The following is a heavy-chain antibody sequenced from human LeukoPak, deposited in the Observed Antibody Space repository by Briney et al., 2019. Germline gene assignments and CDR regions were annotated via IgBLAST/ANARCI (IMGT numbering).Heavy chain of an antibody. CDR3: VRGGHKLDIETSRYYYGLDV. J-gene: IGHJ6*02. CDR1: GFTFDDYA. Sequence: GRSLRLSCAASGFTFDDYAMHWVRQAPGKGLEWVSGISWNSGSIGYADSVKGRFTISRDNAKNTMYLQMNSLRAEDTAVYYCVRGGHKLDIETSRYYYGLDVWGQGTTVTVSS. V-gene: IGHV3-9*01. D-gene: IGHD2-2*03. CDR2: ISWNSGSI.